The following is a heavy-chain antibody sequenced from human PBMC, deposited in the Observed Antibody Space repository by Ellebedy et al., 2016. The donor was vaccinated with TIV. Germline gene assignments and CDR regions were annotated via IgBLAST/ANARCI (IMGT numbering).Heavy chain of an antibody. Sequence: SGPTLVKPTETLTLTCTVSGFSLSNLIMSVSWIRQPPGKALEWLANIFSNDERSYSTSLKNRLTISKDTSKSQVVLTMTNLDPADTATYYCARTLRYCAGDCSLYFDYWGRGTLVTVSS. CDR3: ARTLRYCAGDCSLYFDY. CDR1: GFSLSNLIMS. J-gene: IGHJ4*02. V-gene: IGHV2-26*01. D-gene: IGHD2-21*02. CDR2: IFSNDER.